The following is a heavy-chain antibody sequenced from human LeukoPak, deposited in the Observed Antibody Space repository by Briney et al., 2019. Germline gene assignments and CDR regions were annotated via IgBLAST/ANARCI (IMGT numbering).Heavy chain of an antibody. CDR1: GFTVSSNY. CDR2: IYSGGST. V-gene: IGHV3-66*01. J-gene: IGHJ4*02. Sequence: GGSLRLSCAASGFTVSSNYMSWVRQAPGKGLEWVSVIYSGGSTYYADSVKGRFTISRDNSKNTLYLQMNSLRAEDTAVYYCASDPFYVDIVAWGQGTLVTVSS. D-gene: IGHD5-12*01. CDR3: ASDPFYVDIVA.